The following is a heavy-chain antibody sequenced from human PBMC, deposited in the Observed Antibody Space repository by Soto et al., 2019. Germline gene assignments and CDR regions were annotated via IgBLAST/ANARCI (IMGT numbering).Heavy chain of an antibody. CDR3: ARWGSLADSSGYYYYGMDV. J-gene: IGHJ6*02. Sequence: SVKVSCKASGGTFSSYAISWVRQAPGQGLEWMGGIIPIFGTANYAQKIQGRVTITADESTSTAYMELSSLRSEDTAVYYCARWGSLADSSGYYYYGMDVWGQGTTVTVSS. CDR1: GGTFSSYA. V-gene: IGHV1-69*13. D-gene: IGHD3-22*01. CDR2: IIPIFGTA.